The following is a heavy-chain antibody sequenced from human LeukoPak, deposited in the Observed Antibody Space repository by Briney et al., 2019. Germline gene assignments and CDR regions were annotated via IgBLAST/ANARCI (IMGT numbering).Heavy chain of an antibody. J-gene: IGHJ4*02. CDR2: IYYSGST. V-gene: IGHV4-39*01. Sequence: SEPLSLTCTVSGGSISSSTYYWVWIRQPPGRGLEWIGSIYYSGSTYYNPSLKSRVTISADTSKNQFSLQLNSVTPEDTAVYYCARGANRVFDYWGQGTLVTVSS. CDR1: GGSISSSTYY. CDR3: ARGANRVFDY. D-gene: IGHD1-14*01.